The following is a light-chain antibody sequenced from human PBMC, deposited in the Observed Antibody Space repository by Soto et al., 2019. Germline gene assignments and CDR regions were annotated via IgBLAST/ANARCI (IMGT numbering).Light chain of an antibody. CDR2: GAS. CDR3: QQYNNWPSIT. V-gene: IGKV3-15*01. J-gene: IGKJ5*01. CDR1: QSVSIN. Sequence: EIVMTQSPATLSVSPGEGDTLSCRASQSVSINLAWYQQKPGQAPRLLIYGASTRATGIPARFSGSGSGTEFTLTISSLQSEDFAVYYCQQYNNWPSITFGQGTRLEIK.